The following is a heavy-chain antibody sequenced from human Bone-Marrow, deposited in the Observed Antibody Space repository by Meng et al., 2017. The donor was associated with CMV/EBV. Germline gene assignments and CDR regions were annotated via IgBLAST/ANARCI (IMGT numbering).Heavy chain of an antibody. CDR2: INPNSGGT. CDR1: GYTFTGYY. D-gene: IGHD2-2*01. CDR3: AREGVVPAATPFDP. J-gene: IGHJ5*02. V-gene: IGHV1-2*02. Sequence: GESLKISCKASGYTFTGYYMHWVRQAPGQGLEWMGWINPNSGGTNYAQKFQGRVTMTRDTSISTAYMELSRLRSDDTAVYYCAREGVVPAATPFDPWGQGTLVTVSS.